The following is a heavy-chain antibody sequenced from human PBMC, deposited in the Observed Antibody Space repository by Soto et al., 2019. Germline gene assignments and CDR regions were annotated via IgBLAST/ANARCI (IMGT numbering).Heavy chain of an antibody. D-gene: IGHD7-27*01. CDR3: ARRSAWAYFDY. V-gene: IGHV4-39*01. CDR2: VFYSGST. CDR1: GGSFSSSSYY. J-gene: IGHJ4*02. Sequence: SETLSLTCTVSGGSFSSSSYYWGWIRQPPGMGLEWIGHVFYSGSTYYSPSLKSRVTISVDTSKSQFSLKLSSVTAADTAVYYCARRSAWAYFDYWGQGTLVTVSS.